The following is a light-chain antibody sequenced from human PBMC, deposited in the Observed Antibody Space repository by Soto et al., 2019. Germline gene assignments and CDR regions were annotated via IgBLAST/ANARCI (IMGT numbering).Light chain of an antibody. Sequence: VMTQSKATLSVSPGERATLSCRASQSVSSNLAWYQQKPGQAPRLLIYGASTRATGIPARFSGSGSGTEFTLTISSLQSEDFAVYYCQQYNNWPLFGQGTRLAI. J-gene: IGKJ5*01. CDR2: GAS. CDR3: QQYNNWPL. V-gene: IGKV3-15*01. CDR1: QSVSSN.